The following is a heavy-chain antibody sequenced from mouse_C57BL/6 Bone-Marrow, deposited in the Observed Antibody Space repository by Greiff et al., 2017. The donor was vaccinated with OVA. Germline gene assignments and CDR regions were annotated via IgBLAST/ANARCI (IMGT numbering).Heavy chain of an antibody. V-gene: IGHV1-63*01. CDR1: GYTFTNYW. CDR2: IYPGGGYT. CDR3: AICSLYDLNWYFDV. D-gene: IGHD2-12*01. Sequence: VQLQESGAELVRPGTSVKMSCKASGYTFTNYWIGWAKQRPGHGLEWIGDIYPGGGYTNYNEKFKGKATLTADKSSSTSSMQFSSLTSEDSAIYYCAICSLYDLNWYFDVWGTGTTVTVSS. J-gene: IGHJ1*03.